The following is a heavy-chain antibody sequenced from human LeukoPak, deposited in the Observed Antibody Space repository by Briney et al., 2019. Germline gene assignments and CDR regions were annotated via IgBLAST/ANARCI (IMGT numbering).Heavy chain of an antibody. J-gene: IGHJ6*02. CDR2: ISWNSGSI. V-gene: IGHV3-9*01. CDR1: GFTFDDYA. D-gene: IGHD3-10*01. CDR3: AKAVGWFGGYYYYGMDV. Sequence: GGSLRLSCSASGFTFDDYAMRWVRQAPGKGLECVSCISWNSGSIGYADSVKGRFTISRDNAKNSLYLQMNSLRAEDTALYYCAKAVGWFGGYYYYGMDVWGQGTTVTVSS.